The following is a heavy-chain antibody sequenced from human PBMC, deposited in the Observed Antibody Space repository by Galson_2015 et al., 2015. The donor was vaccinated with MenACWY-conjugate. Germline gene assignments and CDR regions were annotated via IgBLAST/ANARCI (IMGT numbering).Heavy chain of an antibody. Sequence: SLRLSCAASGFTFSSYAMHWVRQAPGKGLEWVAVISYDGSNKYYADSVKGRFTISRDNSKNTLYLQMNSLRAEDTAVYYCARESVAAAFRWFDPWGQGTLVTVSS. D-gene: IGHD6-13*01. CDR3: ARESVAAAFRWFDP. V-gene: IGHV3-30*04. CDR2: ISYDGSNK. J-gene: IGHJ5*02. CDR1: GFTFSSYA.